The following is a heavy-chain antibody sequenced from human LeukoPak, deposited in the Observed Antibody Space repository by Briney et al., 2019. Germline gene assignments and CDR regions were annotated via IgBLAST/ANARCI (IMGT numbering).Heavy chain of an antibody. V-gene: IGHV5-51*01. Sequence: ASVKISCKGSGYSFTSYWIGWVRQMPGKGLEWMGIIYPGDSDTRYSPSFQGQVTISADKSISTAYLQWSSLKASDTAMYCCARQDYYDSSGYGDFDYWGQGTLVTVSS. CDR1: GYSFTSYW. CDR3: ARQDYYDSSGYGDFDY. D-gene: IGHD3-22*01. J-gene: IGHJ4*02. CDR2: IYPGDSDT.